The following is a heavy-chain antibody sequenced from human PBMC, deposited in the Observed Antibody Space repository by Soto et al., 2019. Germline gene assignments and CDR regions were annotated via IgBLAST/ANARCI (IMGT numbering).Heavy chain of an antibody. Sequence: SETLSLTCTVSGGSISSGGYYWSWNRQHPGKGLEWIGYIYYSGSTYYNPSLKSRVTISVDTSKNQFSLKLSSVTAADTAVYYCAREGRGDIVVVPAAGNYYYYYGMDAWGQGTTVTVSS. V-gene: IGHV4-31*03. CDR3: AREGRGDIVVVPAAGNYYYYYGMDA. J-gene: IGHJ6*02. D-gene: IGHD2-2*01. CDR1: GGSISSGGYY. CDR2: IYYSGST.